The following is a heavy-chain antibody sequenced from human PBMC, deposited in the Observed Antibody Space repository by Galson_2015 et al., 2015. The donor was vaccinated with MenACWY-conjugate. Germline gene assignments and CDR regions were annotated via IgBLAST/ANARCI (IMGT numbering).Heavy chain of an antibody. J-gene: IGHJ4*02. V-gene: IGHV1-69*13. D-gene: IGHD6-19*01. Sequence: SVKVSCKASGGTFSSYAISWVRQAPGQGLEWMGGIIPIFGTANYAQKFQGRVTITADESTSTAYMELSSLRSEDTAVYYCARDRDAVAGTGYYWGQGTLVTVSS. CDR1: GGTFSSYA. CDR2: IIPIFGTA. CDR3: ARDRDAVAGTGYY.